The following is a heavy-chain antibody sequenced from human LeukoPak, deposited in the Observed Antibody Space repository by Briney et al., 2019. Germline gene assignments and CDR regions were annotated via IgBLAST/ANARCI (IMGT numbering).Heavy chain of an antibody. CDR1: GYTFTSYA. Sequence: ASVKVSCKASGYTFTSYAMHWVRQAPGQRLEWMGWINAGNGNTKYSQKFQGRVTITRDTSASTAYMELSSLRSEDTAVYYCASSPQGGSSSLGLDYWGQGPLVTVSS. CDR3: ASSPQGGSSSLGLDY. CDR2: INAGNGNT. V-gene: IGHV1-3*01. J-gene: IGHJ4*02. D-gene: IGHD6-13*01.